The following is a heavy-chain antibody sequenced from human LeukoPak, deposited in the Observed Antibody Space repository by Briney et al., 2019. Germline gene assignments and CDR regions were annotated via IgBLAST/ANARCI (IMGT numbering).Heavy chain of an antibody. CDR3: ARLGYCSSTSCYALFDY. Sequence: ASVKVSCKPSGYTFTSYGISWVRQAPGQGLEWMGWISAYNGNTNYAQKLQGRVTMTTDTSTSTAYMELRSLRSDDTAVYYCARLGYCSSTSCYALFDYWGQGTLVTVSS. V-gene: IGHV1-18*01. D-gene: IGHD2-2*01. J-gene: IGHJ4*02. CDR1: GYTFTSYG. CDR2: ISAYNGNT.